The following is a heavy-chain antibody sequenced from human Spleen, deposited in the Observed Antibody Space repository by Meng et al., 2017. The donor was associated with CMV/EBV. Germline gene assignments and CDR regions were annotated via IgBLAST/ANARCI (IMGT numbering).Heavy chain of an antibody. CDR2: INPNSGGT. CDR1: GYTFTGYY. D-gene: IGHD6-13*01. J-gene: IGHJ6*02. Sequence: ASVKVSCKASGYTFTGYYMHWVRQDPGQGLEWMGWINPNSGGTNYAQKFQGRVTMTRDTSISTAYMELSRLRSDDTAVYYCARASGIAAAGPYYYYGMVVWGQGTTVTVSS. CDR3: ARASGIAAAGPYYYYGMVV. V-gene: IGHV1-2*02.